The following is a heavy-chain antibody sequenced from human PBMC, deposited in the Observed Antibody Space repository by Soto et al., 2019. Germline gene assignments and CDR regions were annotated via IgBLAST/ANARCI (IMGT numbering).Heavy chain of an antibody. CDR3: VKDLYSSSSGWFDP. D-gene: IGHD6-13*01. J-gene: IGHJ5*02. V-gene: IGHV3-64D*06. Sequence: SLRLSCAASGFTFSSYSMNWVRQAPGKGLEYVSAISSNGGSTYYADSVKGRFTISRDNSKNTLYLQMSSLRAEDTAVYYCVKDLYSSSSGWFDPWGQGTLVTVS. CDR1: GFTFSSYS. CDR2: ISSNGGST.